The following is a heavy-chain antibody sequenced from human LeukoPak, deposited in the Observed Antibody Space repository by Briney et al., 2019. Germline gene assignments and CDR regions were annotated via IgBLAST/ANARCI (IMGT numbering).Heavy chain of an antibody. CDR2: ISGSGGST. J-gene: IGHJ6*02. D-gene: IGHD2-15*01. CDR3: AEDQGCGSCYSPPYYYYGMDV. Sequence: GGSLRLSCAASGFTFSSYAMSWVRQAPGKGLEWVSAISGSGGSTYYADSVKGRFTISRDNSKNTLYLQMNSLRAEDTAVYYCAEDQGCGSCYSPPYYYYGMDVWGQGTTVTVSS. V-gene: IGHV3-23*01. CDR1: GFTFSSYA.